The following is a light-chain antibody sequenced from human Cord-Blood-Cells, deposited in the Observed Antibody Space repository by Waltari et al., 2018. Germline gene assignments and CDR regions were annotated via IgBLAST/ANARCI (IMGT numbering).Light chain of an antibody. CDR2: EIS. CDR1: RSDVGGYNT. J-gene: IGLJ2*01. Sequence: QSALTQPSSAPGPPGQAATISCTGTRSDVGGYNTVSWYQQHPGKAPKPMIYEISKRPSGVPDRFSGSNSGNTASLTVSGLQAEDEADYYCSSYAGSNNLVFGGGTKLTVL. CDR3: SSYAGSNNLV. V-gene: IGLV2-8*01.